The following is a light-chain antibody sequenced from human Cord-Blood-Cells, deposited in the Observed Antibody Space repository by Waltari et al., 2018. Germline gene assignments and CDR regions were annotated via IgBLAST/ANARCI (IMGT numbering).Light chain of an antibody. J-gene: IGKJ4*01. CDR3: QQRSNWPPLA. V-gene: IGKV3-11*01. CDR1: QSVSSY. Sequence: DIVLTQSPATLSLSPGDRATLSCRASQSVSSYLAWYQQKPGQAPRLLSYDADTMATGIPARFSGSGSGTDFTRTISSREPEDCAVSCGQQRSNWPPLAFGGGTRVEIK. CDR2: DAD.